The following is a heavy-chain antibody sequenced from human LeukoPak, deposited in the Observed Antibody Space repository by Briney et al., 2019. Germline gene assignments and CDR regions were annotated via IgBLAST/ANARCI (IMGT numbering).Heavy chain of an antibody. CDR2: IYSGGYT. Sequence: HPGGSLRLSCAASGFTVSANYMSWVRQAPGKGLEWVSVIYSGGYTYYTDSVKGRFTISRDHSKNTLYLHMNSLRAEDTAVYYCAREDEAYYFDYWGQGTLVTVSS. V-gene: IGHV3-53*01. J-gene: IGHJ4*02. CDR1: GFTVSANY. CDR3: AREDEAYYFDY.